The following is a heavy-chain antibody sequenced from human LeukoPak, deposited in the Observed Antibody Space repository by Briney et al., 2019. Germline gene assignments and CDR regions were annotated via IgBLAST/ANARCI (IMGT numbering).Heavy chain of an antibody. Sequence: GGSLRISCAASGFTVSNNYMSWVRQAPGKGLEWVSLIYSHGGTNYADSVKGRFTISRDNSKNTLYLQMNSLRAEDTAVYYCARRAGAYSHPYDYWGQGTLVTVSS. J-gene: IGHJ4*02. V-gene: IGHV3-66*04. CDR1: GFTVSNNY. CDR2: IYSHGGT. D-gene: IGHD4/OR15-4a*01. CDR3: ARRAGAYSHPYDY.